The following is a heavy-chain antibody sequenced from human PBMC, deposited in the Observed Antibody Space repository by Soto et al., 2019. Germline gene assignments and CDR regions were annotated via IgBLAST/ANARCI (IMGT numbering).Heavy chain of an antibody. Sequence: ETLSLTCAVYDGSFSSYYWSWIRQPPGKGLEWIGEINHSGSTNYNPSLKSRVTISADTSRTQFSLMLSSVTAADTAEYYCTRSNFGSGSYHWGKETLVTVSS. CDR3: TRSNFGSGSYH. CDR2: INHSGST. V-gene: IGHV4-34*01. J-gene: IGHJ4*02. D-gene: IGHD3-10*01. CDR1: DGSFSSYY.